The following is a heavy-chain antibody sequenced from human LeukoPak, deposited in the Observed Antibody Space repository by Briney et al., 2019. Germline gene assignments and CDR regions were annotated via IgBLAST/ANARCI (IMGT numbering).Heavy chain of an antibody. Sequence: SQTLSLTCAVSAASISNYYWSWIREAPGKGLKWSGYISTSGSTNYNPSLKSRVSISLDTSKNRFSLNLNFVTAADTAVYYCASPRSGYRYTFDYWGQGALVTVSS. CDR2: ISTSGST. CDR3: ASPRSGYRYTFDY. D-gene: IGHD3-22*01. J-gene: IGHJ4*02. V-gene: IGHV4-4*09. CDR1: AASISNYY.